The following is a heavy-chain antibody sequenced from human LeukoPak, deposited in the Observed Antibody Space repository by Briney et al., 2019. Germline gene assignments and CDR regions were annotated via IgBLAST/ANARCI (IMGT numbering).Heavy chain of an antibody. D-gene: IGHD4-17*01. CDR2: IYSDSGGST. Sequence: PGGSLRLSCAASGFTVSSNYMSWVRQAPGKGLEWVSVIYSDSGGSTYYADSVKGRFTMSRDNSKNTLYLHMNSLRAEDTAVYYRARGFTHYFGDYFYYRGQGTPVIVSS. CDR1: GFTVSSNY. J-gene: IGHJ4*02. CDR3: ARGFTHYFGDYFYY. V-gene: IGHV3-66*01.